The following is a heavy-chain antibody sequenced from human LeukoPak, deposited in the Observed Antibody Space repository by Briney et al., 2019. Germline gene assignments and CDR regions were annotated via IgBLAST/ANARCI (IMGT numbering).Heavy chain of an antibody. J-gene: IGHJ4*02. CDR2: ISAYNGNT. Sequence: ASVKVSCKASGYTFTSYGISWVRQAPGQGLEWMGWISAYNGNTNYAQKLQGRVTMTTDTSTSTAYTELRSLRSDDTAVYYCARDGGQQLVPYSPDYWGQGTLVTVSS. V-gene: IGHV1-18*01. CDR1: GYTFTSYG. CDR3: ARDGGQQLVPYSPDY. D-gene: IGHD6-13*01.